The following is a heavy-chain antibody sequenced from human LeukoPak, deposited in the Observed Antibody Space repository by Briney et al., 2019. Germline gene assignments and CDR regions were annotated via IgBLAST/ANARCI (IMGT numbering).Heavy chain of an antibody. J-gene: IGHJ5*02. D-gene: IGHD3-10*01. V-gene: IGHV3-15*01. Sequence: GGSLRLSCAASGFTFSNAWMSWVRQAPGKGLEWVGRIKSKTDGGTSDYAAPVRGRFTISSDESNKDLYMQMNRLTTKDPAGCYCTTGQVAGRGSWVRGVILTGWFDPWGQETLVTVSS. CDR1: GFTFSNAW. CDR3: TTGQVAGRGSWVRGVILTGWFDP. CDR2: IKSKTDGGTS.